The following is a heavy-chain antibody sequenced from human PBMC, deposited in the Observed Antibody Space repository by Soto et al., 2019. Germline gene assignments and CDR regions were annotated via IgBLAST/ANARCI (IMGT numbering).Heavy chain of an antibody. CDR1: GFTVTSNY. CDR2: IYSDGST. V-gene: IGHV3-53*01. D-gene: IGHD6-19*01. Sequence: EVQLVESGGGLIQPGGSLRLSCAASGFTVTSNYMSWVRQAPGKGLEWVSVIYSDGSTYYADSVEGRFTISRENFKNTLFLQMNSLRVDDTAVYYCARAPASSYSSDWYYFDYWGQGTLVTVSS. J-gene: IGHJ4*02. CDR3: ARAPASSYSSDWYYFDY.